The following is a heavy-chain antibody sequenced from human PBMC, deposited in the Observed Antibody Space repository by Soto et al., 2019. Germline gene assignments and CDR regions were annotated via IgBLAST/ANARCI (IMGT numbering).Heavy chain of an antibody. CDR3: ARGLVVPAAMKVYYYYYGMDV. J-gene: IGHJ6*02. D-gene: IGHD2-2*01. Sequence: GGSLRLSCAASGFTFSSYSMNWVRQAPGKGLEWVSSISSSSSYIYYADSVKGRFTISRDNAKNSLYLQMNSLRAEDTAVYYCARGLVVPAAMKVYYYYYGMDVWGQGTTVTVSS. CDR1: GFTFSSYS. CDR2: ISSSSSYI. V-gene: IGHV3-21*01.